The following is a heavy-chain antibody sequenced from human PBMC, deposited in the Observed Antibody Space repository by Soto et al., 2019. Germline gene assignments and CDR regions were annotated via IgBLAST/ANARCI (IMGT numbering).Heavy chain of an antibody. V-gene: IGHV5-51*01. CDR2: IYPGDSDT. CDR1: GYSFTSYW. D-gene: IGHD3-16*01. J-gene: IGHJ6*02. Sequence: PGESLKISCKGSGYSFTSYWIGWVRQMPGKGLEWMGIIYPGDSDTRYSPSFQGQVTISADKSISTAYLQWSSLKASDTAMYYCASSKLGVAKFNPTYYGMDVWGQGTTVTVSS. CDR3: ASSKLGVAKFNPTYYGMDV.